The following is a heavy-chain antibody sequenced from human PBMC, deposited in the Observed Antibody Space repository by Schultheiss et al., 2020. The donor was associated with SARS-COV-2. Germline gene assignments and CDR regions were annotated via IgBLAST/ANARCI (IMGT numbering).Heavy chain of an antibody. J-gene: IGHJ4*02. Sequence: GESLKISCAASGFTFSSYGMHWVRQAPGKGLEWVAVIWYDGSNKYYADSVKGRFTISRDNSKNTLYLQMNSLRAEDTAVYYCAKEPTYCGGDCYFGVGDYWGQGTLVTVSS. CDR3: AKEPTYCGGDCYFGVGDY. CDR1: GFTFSSYG. CDR2: IWYDGSNK. D-gene: IGHD2-21*02. V-gene: IGHV3-33*06.